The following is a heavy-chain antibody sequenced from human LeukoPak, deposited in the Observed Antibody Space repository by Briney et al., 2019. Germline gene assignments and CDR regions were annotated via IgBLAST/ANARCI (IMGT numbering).Heavy chain of an antibody. V-gene: IGHV3-21*05. Sequence: GGSLRLSCADSGFSFSTYEMNWVRQAPGKGLEWVSYISNSSSYIYYADSVKGRFTISRDNAKNSLYLQMNSLRAEDTAVYYCAREVVTALVWFDPWGQGTLVTVSS. D-gene: IGHD4-23*01. J-gene: IGHJ5*02. CDR2: ISNSSSYI. CDR1: GFSFSTYE. CDR3: AREVVTALVWFDP.